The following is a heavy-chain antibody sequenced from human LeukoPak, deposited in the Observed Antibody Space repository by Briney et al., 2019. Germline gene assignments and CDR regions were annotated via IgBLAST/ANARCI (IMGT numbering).Heavy chain of an antibody. V-gene: IGHV3-48*03. Sequence: GGSLRLSCSASGFTFSSYEMNWVRQAPGKGLEWFSYITGSGDAIYYADSVKGRFTISRDNAKNSLFLQMNSLTADDTAVYYCARERTTIVSGTTIGAYWGQGTLVTVSS. CDR1: GFTFSSYE. CDR3: ARERTTIVSGTTIGAY. J-gene: IGHJ4*02. CDR2: ITGSGDAI. D-gene: IGHD2/OR15-2a*01.